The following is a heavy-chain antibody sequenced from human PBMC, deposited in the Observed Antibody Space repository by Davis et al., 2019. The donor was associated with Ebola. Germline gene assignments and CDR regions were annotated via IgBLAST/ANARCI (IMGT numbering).Heavy chain of an antibody. CDR1: GFTFSSYA. Sequence: GGSLRLSCAASGFTFSSYAMSWVRQAPGKGLEWVSSISSSSSYIYYADSVKGRFTISRDNAKNSLYLQMNNLRADDTAVYYCAKSMASGSSPVWVVSMDVWGKGTTVTVSS. CDR3: AKSMASGSSPVWVVSMDV. J-gene: IGHJ6*04. V-gene: IGHV3-21*04. D-gene: IGHD3-10*01. CDR2: ISSSSSYI.